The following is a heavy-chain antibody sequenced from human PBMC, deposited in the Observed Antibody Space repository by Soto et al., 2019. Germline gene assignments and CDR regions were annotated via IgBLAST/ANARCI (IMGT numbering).Heavy chain of an antibody. D-gene: IGHD3-10*01. Sequence: PGGSRRLSCAASGFTFSSYWMHWVRQAPGKGLVWVSRINCDGSSTSYADSVKGRFTISRDNAKNTLYLQMNSLRAEDTAVYYCARGVLWFGELYYYYHGMDVWGQGTTVTVSS. CDR1: GFTFSSYW. CDR2: INCDGSST. CDR3: ARGVLWFGELYYYYHGMDV. J-gene: IGHJ6*02. V-gene: IGHV3-74*01.